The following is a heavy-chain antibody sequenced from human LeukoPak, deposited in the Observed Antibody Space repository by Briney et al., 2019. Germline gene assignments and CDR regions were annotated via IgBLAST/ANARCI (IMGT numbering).Heavy chain of an antibody. CDR3: ARGDYYDSSGYYLRLFDY. Sequence: SETLSLTCAVYGGSFSGYYWSWIRQPPGKGLEWIGEINHSGSTNHNPSLKSRVTISVDTSKNQFSLKLSSVTAADTAVYYCARGDYYDSSGYYLRLFDYWGQGTLVTVSS. CDR2: INHSGST. CDR1: GGSFSGYY. V-gene: IGHV4-34*01. D-gene: IGHD3-22*01. J-gene: IGHJ4*02.